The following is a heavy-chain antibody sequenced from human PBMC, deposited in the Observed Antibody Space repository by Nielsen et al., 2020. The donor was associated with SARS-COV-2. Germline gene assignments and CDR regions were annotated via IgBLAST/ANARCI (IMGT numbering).Heavy chain of an antibody. CDR2: ISSSGTNT. V-gene: IGHV3-11*01. Sequence: GGSLRLSCVASGFTVSDYYMSWVRQAPGKGLEWLSYISSSGTNTEYADSVKGRFTISKDDAKNSLYLQMNSLRAEDTAVYYCAKTGDYFVVVPAATLDVWGQGTTVTVSS. J-gene: IGHJ6*02. CDR1: GFTVSDYY. D-gene: IGHD2-2*01. CDR3: AKTGDYFVVVPAATLDV.